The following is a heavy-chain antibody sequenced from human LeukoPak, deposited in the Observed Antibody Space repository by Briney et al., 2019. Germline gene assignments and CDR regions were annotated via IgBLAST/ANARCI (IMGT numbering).Heavy chain of an antibody. CDR2: SDPEDHTI. CDR3: AADLGQLLTF. D-gene: IGHD2-2*01. V-gene: IGHV1-24*01. Sequence: AASVKVSCKVSGYTLTDTGTTMPWVRQAPGKGLEWMGGSDPEDHTIIYAQKFQGRVTMTEDTTTETAYMELSSLRSEDTAVYYCAADLGQLLTFWGQGTLVTVSS. CDR1: GYTLTDTGTT. J-gene: IGHJ4*02.